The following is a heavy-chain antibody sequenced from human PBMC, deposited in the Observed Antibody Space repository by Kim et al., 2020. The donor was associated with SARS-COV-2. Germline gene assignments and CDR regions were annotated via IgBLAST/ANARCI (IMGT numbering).Heavy chain of an antibody. J-gene: IGHJ2*01. Sequence: SVKGRFTISRDNAKNSLYLQMNSLRAEDTAVYYCARVKGAIAVAGWYFDLWGRGTLVTVSS. V-gene: IGHV3-11*06. D-gene: IGHD6-19*01. CDR3: ARVKGAIAVAGWYFDL.